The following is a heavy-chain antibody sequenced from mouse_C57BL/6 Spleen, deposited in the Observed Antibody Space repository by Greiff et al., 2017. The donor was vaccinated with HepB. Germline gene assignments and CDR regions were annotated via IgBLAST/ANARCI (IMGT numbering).Heavy chain of an antibody. Sequence: VQLQQSGAELVRPGASVTLSCKASGYTFTDYDMHWVKQTPVHGLEWIGAIDPETGGTAYNQKFKGKAILTADKSSSTAYMELRSLTSEDSAVYYCTRGAWVADWGQGTLVTVSA. V-gene: IGHV1-15*01. J-gene: IGHJ3*01. CDR2: IDPETGGT. CDR3: TRGAWVAD. CDR1: GYTFTDYD.